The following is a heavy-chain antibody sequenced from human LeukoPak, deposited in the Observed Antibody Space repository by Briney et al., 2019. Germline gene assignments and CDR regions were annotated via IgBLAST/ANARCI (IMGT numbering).Heavy chain of an antibody. CDR3: ARATYCGGDCYSAYAFDI. V-gene: IGHV3-21*01. J-gene: IGHJ3*02. D-gene: IGHD2-21*02. Sequence: GGSLRLSCAASGFTFSSYSMNWGRQAPGKGLEWVSSISSSSSYIYYADSVKGRFTIARDNAKNSLYLQMNSLRAEDTAVYYCARATYCGGDCYSAYAFDIWGQGTMVTVSS. CDR2: ISSSSSYI. CDR1: GFTFSSYS.